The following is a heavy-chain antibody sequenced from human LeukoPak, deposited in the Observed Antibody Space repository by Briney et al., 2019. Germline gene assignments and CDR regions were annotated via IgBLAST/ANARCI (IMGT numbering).Heavy chain of an antibody. V-gene: IGHV1-2*02. CDR2: INPNSGGT. CDR3: ARALPLSSSFVGP. Sequence: ASVKVSCKASGYTFTGYYMHWVRQAPGQGLEWMGWINPNSGGTNYAQKFQGRVTMTRDTSISTAYMELSRLRSDDTAVYYCARALPLSSSFVGPWGQGTLVTVSS. CDR1: GYTFTGYY. D-gene: IGHD6-13*01. J-gene: IGHJ5*02.